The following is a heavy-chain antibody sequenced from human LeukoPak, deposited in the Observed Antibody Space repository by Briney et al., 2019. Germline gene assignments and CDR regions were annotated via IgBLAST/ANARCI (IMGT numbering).Heavy chain of an antibody. V-gene: IGHV3-23*01. Sequence: GGSLRLSCAASGFTFSSYAMSWVRQAPGKGLEWVSAISDSGGDSYYADSVKGRFTISRDNSKNTLYLQMNSLRAEDTAVYYCARLPGGYENYMDVWGKGTTVTVSS. D-gene: IGHD3-22*01. CDR1: GFTFSSYA. CDR2: ISDSGGDS. CDR3: ARLPGGYENYMDV. J-gene: IGHJ6*03.